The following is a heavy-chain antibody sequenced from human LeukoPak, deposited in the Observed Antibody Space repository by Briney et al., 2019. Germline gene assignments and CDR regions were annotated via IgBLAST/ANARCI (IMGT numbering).Heavy chain of an antibody. CDR3: ARDPSYCTNGVCTNNWFDP. J-gene: IGHJ5*02. CDR2: IYYSGST. D-gene: IGHD2-8*01. Sequence: SETLSLTCTVSGGSISSSSYYWGWIRQPPGKGLEWIGSIYYSGSTYYNPSLKSRVTISVDTSKNQFSLKLSSVTAADTAVYYCARDPSYCTNGVCTNNWFDPWGQGTLVTVSS. V-gene: IGHV4-39*02. CDR1: GGSISSSSYY.